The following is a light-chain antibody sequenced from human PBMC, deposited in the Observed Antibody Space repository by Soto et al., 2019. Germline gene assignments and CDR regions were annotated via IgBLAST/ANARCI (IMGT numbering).Light chain of an antibody. CDR1: QSVSDGY. CDR3: HHYGASPLYI. Sequence: EVVLTQSPATLSLSPGERATLSYRASQSVSDGYLAWYQQRPGQTPRLVIYGASSRASGIPDRFSGGGSGTDFTLSISRLEPEDFAVYFCHHYGASPLYIFGQGTKLEMK. CDR2: GAS. V-gene: IGKV3-20*01. J-gene: IGKJ2*01.